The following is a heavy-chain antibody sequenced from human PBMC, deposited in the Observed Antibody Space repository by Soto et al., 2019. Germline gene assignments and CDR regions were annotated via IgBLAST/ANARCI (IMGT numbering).Heavy chain of an antibody. J-gene: IGHJ4*02. CDR1: VYTFTSYG. Sequence: XSVKVSCKDSVYTFTSYGISWVRQAPGQGLEWMGWISAYNGNTNYAQKLQGRVTMTTDTSTSTAYMELRSLRSDDTAVYYCARAPHDYYDSSGYSQGLDYWGQGTLVTVSS. CDR3: ARAPHDYYDSSGYSQGLDY. V-gene: IGHV1-18*04. D-gene: IGHD3-22*01. CDR2: ISAYNGNT.